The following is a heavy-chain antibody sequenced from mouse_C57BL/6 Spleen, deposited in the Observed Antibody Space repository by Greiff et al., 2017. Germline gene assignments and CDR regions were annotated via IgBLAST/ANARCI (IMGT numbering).Heavy chain of an antibody. CDR1: GYTFTDYE. D-gene: IGHD1-1*01. V-gene: IGHV1-15*01. J-gene: IGHJ2*01. Sequence: VKLMESGAELVRPGASVTLSCKASGYTFTDYEMHWVKQTPVHGLEWIGAIDPETGGTAYNQKFKGKAILTADKSSSTAYMELRSLTSEDSAVYYCTRGLHYYGSSYVYFDYWGQGTTLTVSS. CDR2: IDPETGGT. CDR3: TRGLHYYGSSYVYFDY.